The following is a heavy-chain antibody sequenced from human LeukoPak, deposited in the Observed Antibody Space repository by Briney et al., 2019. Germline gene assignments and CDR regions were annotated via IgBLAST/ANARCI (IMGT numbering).Heavy chain of an antibody. J-gene: IGHJ5*02. CDR1: GFTFSSYA. CDR3: AKTKPVSSSPYNWFDP. Sequence: PGGSLRLSCAASGFTFSSYAMSWVRQAPGKGLEWVSAISGSGGSTYYADSVKGRFTISRDNSKNTLYLQTNSLRAEDTAVYYCAKTKPVSSSPYNWFDPWGQGTLVTVSS. V-gene: IGHV3-23*01. CDR2: ISGSGGST. D-gene: IGHD6-6*01.